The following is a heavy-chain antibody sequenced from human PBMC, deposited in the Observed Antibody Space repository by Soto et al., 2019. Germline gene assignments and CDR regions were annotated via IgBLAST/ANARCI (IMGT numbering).Heavy chain of an antibody. Sequence: GASVKVSCKASGYTLTSYYMHWVRQAPGQGLEWMGIINPSGGSTSYAQKFQGRVTMTRDTSTSTVYMELSSLRSEDTAVYYCAGSVGYCSGGSCYCFDPWGQGTLVTVSS. V-gene: IGHV1-46*01. CDR3: AGSVGYCSGGSCYCFDP. J-gene: IGHJ5*02. CDR2: INPSGGST. D-gene: IGHD2-15*01. CDR1: GYTLTSYY.